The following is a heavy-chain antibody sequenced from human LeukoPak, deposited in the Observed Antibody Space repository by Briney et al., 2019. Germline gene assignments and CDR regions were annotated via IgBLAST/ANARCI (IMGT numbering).Heavy chain of an antibody. CDR2: INPNSGDT. V-gene: IGHV1-2*02. Sequence: GASVKVSCKASGYTFTGYYMHWVRQAPGQGLEWMGWINPNSGDTNYAQKFQGRVAMTRDPSISTAYMELRWLTSDDTAVYYCAREDPAMATAFDIWGQGTMVTVSS. J-gene: IGHJ3*02. D-gene: IGHD5-18*01. CDR3: AREDPAMATAFDI. CDR1: GYTFTGYY.